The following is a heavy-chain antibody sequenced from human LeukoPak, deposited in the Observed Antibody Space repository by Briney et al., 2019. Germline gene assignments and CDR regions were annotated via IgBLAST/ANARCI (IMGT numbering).Heavy chain of an antibody. Sequence: PSETLSLTCAVYGRSFSGYYWSWIRQPPGKGLEWIGEINHSGSTNYNPSLKSRVTISVDTSKNQFSLKLSSVTAADTAVYYCARGRYTHPKNYKNWYFDLWGRGTLVTVSS. J-gene: IGHJ2*01. CDR3: ARGRYTHPKNYKNWYFDL. D-gene: IGHD1-7*01. V-gene: IGHV4-34*01. CDR2: INHSGST. CDR1: GRSFSGYY.